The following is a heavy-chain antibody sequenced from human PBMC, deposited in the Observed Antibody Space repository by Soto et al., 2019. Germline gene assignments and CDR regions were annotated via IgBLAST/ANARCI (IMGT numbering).Heavy chain of an antibody. CDR1: GGSISSGGYS. J-gene: IGHJ5*02. CDR2: IYHSGST. V-gene: IGHV4-30-2*01. Sequence: QLQLQESGSGLVKPSQTLSLTCAVSGGSISSGGYSWSWIRQPPGKGLEWIGYIYHSGSTYYNPSLRSRVPISVDRSKTQFSRTLSSVTAAGTAVHYCARVPSPWGQGPLVTVSS. CDR3: ARVPSP.